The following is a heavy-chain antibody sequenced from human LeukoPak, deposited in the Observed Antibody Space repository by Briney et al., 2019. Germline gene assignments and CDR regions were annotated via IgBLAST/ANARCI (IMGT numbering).Heavy chain of an antibody. CDR1: GFTFSSYG. CDR2: ISGSGGGGST. CDR3: AKGRFSNFDP. D-gene: IGHD4-11*01. Sequence: PGGSLRLSCTASGFTFSSYGMSWVRQAPGKGLEWVSAISGSGGGGSTNYADSVRGRFTISRDNSKNTLYLQMNSLRAEDTALYYCAKGRFSNFDPRGQGTLVTVSS. J-gene: IGHJ5*02. V-gene: IGHV3-23*01.